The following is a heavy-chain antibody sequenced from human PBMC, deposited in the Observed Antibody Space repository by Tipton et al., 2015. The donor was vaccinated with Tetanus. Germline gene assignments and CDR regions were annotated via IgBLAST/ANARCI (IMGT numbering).Heavy chain of an antibody. V-gene: IGHV4-61*01. D-gene: IGHD4-11*01. Sequence: TLSLTCTVSGGSINSVNYYWSWIRQPPGKGLEWIGYVFHSGSTKYNPSLQSRVTISVDTSKNQFSLKLRSVTAADTAVYYCARDSNFYSYAYKGMGVWGQGTTVTVSS. CDR2: VFHSGST. J-gene: IGHJ6*02. CDR1: GGSINSVNYY. CDR3: ARDSNFYSYAYKGMGV.